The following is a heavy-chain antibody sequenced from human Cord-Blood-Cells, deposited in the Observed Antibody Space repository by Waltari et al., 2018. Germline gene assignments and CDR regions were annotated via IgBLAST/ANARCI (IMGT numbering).Heavy chain of an antibody. CDR2: IYYSGST. Sequence: QVQLQESGPGLVKPSETLSLTCTVSGGSISSYYWSWIRQPPGKGLEWIGYIYYSGSTNYNPSLKSRVTISVDTSKNQFSLKLSSVTAADTAVYYCARGAIVYSVWGQGTLVIVSS. CDR3: ARGAIVYSV. V-gene: IGHV4-59*01. D-gene: IGHD3-16*02. J-gene: IGHJ4*02. CDR1: GGSISSYY.